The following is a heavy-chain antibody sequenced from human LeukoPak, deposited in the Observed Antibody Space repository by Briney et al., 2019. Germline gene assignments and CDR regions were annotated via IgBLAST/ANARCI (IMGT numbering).Heavy chain of an antibody. J-gene: IGHJ4*02. CDR1: GYTFTSYG. CDR2: ISAYNGNT. Sequence: GASVKVSCKASGYTFTSYGISWVRQAAGQGLEGMGWISAYNGNTNYAQKLQGRVTMTTDTSTSTAYMELRSLRSDDTAVYYCASGVVVARFDYWGQGTLVTVSS. D-gene: IGHD2-15*01. V-gene: IGHV1-18*04. CDR3: ASGVVVARFDY.